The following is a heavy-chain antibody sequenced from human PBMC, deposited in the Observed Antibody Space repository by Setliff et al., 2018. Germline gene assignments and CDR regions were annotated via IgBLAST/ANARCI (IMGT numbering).Heavy chain of an antibody. V-gene: IGHV3-23*01. Sequence: GESLTISCAASGFTFSSYAMSWVRQAPGKGLEWVSAISGSGVSTYYADSVKGRFTISRDNSKNTLYLQMNSLRAEDTAVYYCAKVTNYYGSGSYLDYWGQGTLVTVSS. CDR3: AKVTNYYGSGSYLDY. D-gene: IGHD3-10*01. CDR1: GFTFSSYA. J-gene: IGHJ4*02. CDR2: ISGSGVST.